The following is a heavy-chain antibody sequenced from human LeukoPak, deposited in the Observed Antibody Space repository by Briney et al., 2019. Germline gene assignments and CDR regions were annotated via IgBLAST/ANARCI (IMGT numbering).Heavy chain of an antibody. D-gene: IGHD6-19*01. CDR3: ARIFPHVLTMSSGLRGYMDV. J-gene: IGHJ6*03. CDR2: ISSYNGNT. Sequence: GSVKVSCKASGYTFTSYGISWVRQAPGQGLEWMGWISSYNGNTNYAQKLQGRVTMTTDTSTSTAYMELRSLRSDDTAVYYCARIFPHVLTMSSGLRGYMDVWGKGTTVTVSS. CDR1: GYTFTSYG. V-gene: IGHV1-18*01.